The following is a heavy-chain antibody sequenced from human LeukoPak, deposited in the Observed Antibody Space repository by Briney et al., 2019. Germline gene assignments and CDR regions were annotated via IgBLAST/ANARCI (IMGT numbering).Heavy chain of an antibody. D-gene: IGHD2-15*01. V-gene: IGHV4-39*01. CDR1: GGSISSSSYY. Sequence: SETLSLTCTVSGGSISSSSYYWGWIRQPPGKGLEWIGSIYYSGSTYYNPSLKSRVTISVDTSKNQFSLKLSSVTAVDTAVYYCARSLVAANRGWFDPWGQGTLVTVSS. J-gene: IGHJ5*02. CDR3: ARSLVAANRGWFDP. CDR2: IYYSGST.